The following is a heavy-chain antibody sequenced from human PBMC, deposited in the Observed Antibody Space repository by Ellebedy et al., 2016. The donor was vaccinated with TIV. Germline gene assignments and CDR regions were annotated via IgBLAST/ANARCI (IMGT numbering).Heavy chain of an antibody. D-gene: IGHD2-15*01. CDR1: GGSFSGYY. V-gene: IGHV4-34*01. CDR2: INHRVST. J-gene: IGHJ4*02. Sequence: MPSETLSLTCAVYGGSFSGYYWSWIRQPPGKGLEWIGEINHRVSTKYNPSLKSRVTISADTSKNQFSLKLSSVTAADTAMYYCARGIASGGSWNSDYWGQGTLGTVSS. CDR3: ARGIASGGSWNSDY.